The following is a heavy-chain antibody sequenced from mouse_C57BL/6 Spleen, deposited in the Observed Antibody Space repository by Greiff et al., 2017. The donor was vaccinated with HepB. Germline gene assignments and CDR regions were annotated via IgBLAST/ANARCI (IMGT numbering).Heavy chain of an antibody. J-gene: IGHJ2*01. Sequence: EVKLVESGGGLVQPGGSMKLSCVASGFTFSNYWMNWVRQSPEKGLEWVAQIRLKSDNYATHYAESVKGRFTISRDDSKSSVYLQMNNLRAEDTGIYYCTGIYGIDYWGQGTTLTVSS. CDR1: GFTFSNYW. CDR2: IRLKSDNYAT. V-gene: IGHV6-3*01. D-gene: IGHD1-1*01. CDR3: TGIYGIDY.